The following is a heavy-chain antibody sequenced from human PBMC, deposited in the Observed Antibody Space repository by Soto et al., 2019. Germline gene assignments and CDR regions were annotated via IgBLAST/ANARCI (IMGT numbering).Heavy chain of an antibody. V-gene: IGHV4-59*01. D-gene: IGHD5-18*01. CDR3: ASVDTAMALDY. Sequence: SETLPLTCTVSGGSISSYYWSWIRQPPGKGLEWIGYIYYSGSTNYNPSLKSRVTISVDTSKNQFSLKLSSVTAADTAVYYCASVDTAMALDYWGQGTLVTVSS. CDR2: IYYSGST. J-gene: IGHJ4*02. CDR1: GGSISSYY.